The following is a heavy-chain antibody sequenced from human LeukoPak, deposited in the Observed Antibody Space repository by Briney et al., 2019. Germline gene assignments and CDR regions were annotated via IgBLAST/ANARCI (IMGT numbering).Heavy chain of an antibody. CDR3: ARGSAYYDSSGHDAFDI. Sequence: SVKVSCKASGGTFSSYAISWVRQAPGQGLEWIGGIIPIFGTANYAQKFQGRVTITADESTSTAYMELSSLRSEDTAVYYCARGSAYYDSSGHDAFDIWGQGTMVTVSS. CDR2: IIPIFGTA. D-gene: IGHD3-22*01. J-gene: IGHJ3*02. CDR1: GGTFSSYA. V-gene: IGHV1-69*13.